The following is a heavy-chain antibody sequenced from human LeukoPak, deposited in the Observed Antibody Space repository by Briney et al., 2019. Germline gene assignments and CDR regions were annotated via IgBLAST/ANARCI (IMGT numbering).Heavy chain of an antibody. CDR3: ARDRGRPDAFNI. CDR1: GYTFTAYY. V-gene: IGHV1-2*02. J-gene: IGHJ3*02. CDR2: INPHNGDT. D-gene: IGHD3-10*01. Sequence: ASVKDSCKTSGYTFTAYYMHWVRQAPGQGLEWMGWINPHNGDTNYAQKFQGRVTMTRDTSISTAYMELSSLRSDDTAVYYCARDRGRPDAFNIWGQGTMVTVSS.